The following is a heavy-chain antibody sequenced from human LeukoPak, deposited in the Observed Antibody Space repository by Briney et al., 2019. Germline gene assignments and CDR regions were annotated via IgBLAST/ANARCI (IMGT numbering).Heavy chain of an antibody. V-gene: IGHV1-24*01. D-gene: IGHD6-6*01. CDR2: FDPEDGET. Sequence: ASVKVSCKVSGYTLTELSMHWVRQAPGKGLEWMGGFDPEDGETIYAQKFQGRVTMTRDTSTSTVYMELSSLTSEDTAVYYCARAYSSSPGWYLDLWGRGTLVTVSS. J-gene: IGHJ2*01. CDR1: GYTLTELS. CDR3: ARAYSSSPGWYLDL.